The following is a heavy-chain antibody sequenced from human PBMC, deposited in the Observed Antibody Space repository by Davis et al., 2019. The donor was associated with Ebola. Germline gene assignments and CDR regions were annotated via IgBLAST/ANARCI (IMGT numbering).Heavy chain of an antibody. J-gene: IGHJ4*02. CDR3: ARRRSYFDY. CDR1: GGSISSYY. V-gene: IGHV4-59*08. CDR2: IYYSGST. Sequence: MPGGSLRLSCTVSGGSISSYYWSWIRQPPGKGLEWFGYIYYSGSTNYNPSLKSRVTISVDTSKNQFSLKLSSVTAADTAVYYCARRRSYFDYWGQGTLVTVSS.